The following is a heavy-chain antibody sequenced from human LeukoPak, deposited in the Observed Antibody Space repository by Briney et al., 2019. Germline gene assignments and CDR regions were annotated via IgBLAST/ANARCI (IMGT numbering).Heavy chain of an antibody. D-gene: IGHD1-7*01. CDR1: GYTFTGYY. J-gene: IGHJ5*02. Sequence: ASVKVSCKASGYTFTGYYMHWVRHPTGQGLEWMGWMNPNSGNTGNAQTFQERVTMTRNTSISTAYLVLSSLSKAATTAYYCARGLGGHNWNYNYWFDPWGQGTLVTVSS. V-gene: IGHV1-8*02. CDR2: MNPNSGNT. CDR3: ARGLGGHNWNYNYWFDP.